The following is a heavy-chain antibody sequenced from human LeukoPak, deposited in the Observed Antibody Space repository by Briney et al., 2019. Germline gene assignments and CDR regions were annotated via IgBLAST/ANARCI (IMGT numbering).Heavy chain of an antibody. CDR1: GFTFNYYW. D-gene: IGHD6-19*01. CDR2: IKQDGSEK. V-gene: IGHV3-7*01. CDR3: ATYNSDTGTLDY. Sequence: QTGGSLRLSCAASGFTFNYYWVTWVRQAPGKGLEWVANIKQDGSEKYYVDSVKGRFTISIDNAQNSLYLQLSSLRAEDTALYYCATYNSDTGTLDYWGQGTLVTVSS. J-gene: IGHJ4*02.